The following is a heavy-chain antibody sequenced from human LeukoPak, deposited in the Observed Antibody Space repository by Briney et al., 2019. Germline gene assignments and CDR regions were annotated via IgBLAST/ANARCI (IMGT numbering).Heavy chain of an antibody. CDR2: INPSGDST. V-gene: IGHV1-46*01. J-gene: IGHJ4*02. CDR3: AAPTVRGAKYSFDH. D-gene: IGHD3-10*01. CDR1: VYTFTSDI. Sequence: ASEKVSCKAPVYTFTSDILYRGCQSPGQRGEWLGIINPSGDSTSYAQKFQGRVTMSRDTSTSTVYMEVSSLRSEYTAVYYCAAPTVRGAKYSFDHWGQGTLVT.